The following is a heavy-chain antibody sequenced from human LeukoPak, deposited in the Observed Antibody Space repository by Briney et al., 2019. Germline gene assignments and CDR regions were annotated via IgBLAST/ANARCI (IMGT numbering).Heavy chain of an antibody. CDR2: INHSGST. Sequence: PSETLSLTCAVYGGSFSGYYWSWIRQPPGKGLEWIGEINHSGSTNYNPSLKSRVTISVDRSKNQFSLKVSSVTAADTAVYYCASTNDFGDYMGAWGQGTLVTVSS. J-gene: IGHJ5*02. CDR1: GGSFSGYY. D-gene: IGHD4-17*01. CDR3: ASTNDFGDYMGA. V-gene: IGHV4-34*01.